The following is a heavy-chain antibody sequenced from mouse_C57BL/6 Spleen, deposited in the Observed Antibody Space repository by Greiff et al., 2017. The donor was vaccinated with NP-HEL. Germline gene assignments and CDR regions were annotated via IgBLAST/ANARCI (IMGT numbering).Heavy chain of an antibody. CDR1: GYTFTSYW. J-gene: IGHJ1*03. V-gene: IGHV1-64*01. D-gene: IGHD4-1*01. CDR2: IHPNSGST. CDR3: AKNGDVKGYFDV. Sequence: QVQLQQPGAELVKPGASVKLSCKASGYTFTSYWMHWVKQRPGQGLEWIGMIHPNSGSTNYNEKFKSKATLTVDKSASTAYMQLSSLTSEDSAVYDCAKNGDVKGYFDVWGTGTTVTVSS.